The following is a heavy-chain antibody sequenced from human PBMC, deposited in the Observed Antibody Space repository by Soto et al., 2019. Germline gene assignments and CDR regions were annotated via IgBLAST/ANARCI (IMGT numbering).Heavy chain of an antibody. CDR2: ISYDGSNK. CDR3: ARWNDYRAIDC. J-gene: IGHJ4*02. Sequence: GGSLSLSCAASGFTFSSYAMHWVRQAPGKGLEWVAVISYDGSNKYYADSVKGRFTISRDNSKNILDLQMNSLRADDTAVYYCARWNDYRAIDCWGQGTLVTVS. D-gene: IGHD4-4*01. CDR1: GFTFSSYA. V-gene: IGHV3-30*04.